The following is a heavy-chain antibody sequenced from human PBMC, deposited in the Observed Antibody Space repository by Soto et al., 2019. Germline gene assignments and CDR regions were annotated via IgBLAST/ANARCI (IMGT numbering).Heavy chain of an antibody. CDR2: INAGNGNT. D-gene: IGHD6-19*01. CDR1: GYIFTSYA. Sequence: ASVKVSCKASGYIFTSYANHWVRQAPGQRLEWMGWINAGNGNTKYSQKFQGRVTISRDTSASTVYMELSSLRSEDTAVYYCARVGGSGFHWYFDLWGRGTLVTVSS. J-gene: IGHJ2*01. V-gene: IGHV1-3*01. CDR3: ARVGGSGFHWYFDL.